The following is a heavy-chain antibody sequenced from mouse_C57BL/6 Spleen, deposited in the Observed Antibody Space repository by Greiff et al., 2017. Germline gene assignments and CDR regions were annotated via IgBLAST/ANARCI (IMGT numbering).Heavy chain of an antibody. V-gene: IGHV1-81*01. D-gene: IGHD4-1*01. CDR3: ARSRELGRVYFDV. CDR2: IYPRSGNT. CDR1: GYTFTSYG. J-gene: IGHJ1*03. Sequence: VQLQQSGAELARPGASVKLSCKASGYTFTSYGISWVKQRTGQGLEWIGEIYPRSGNTYYNEKFKGKATLTADKSSSTAYMELRSLTSEDSAVYFCARSRELGRVYFDVWGTGTTVTVSS.